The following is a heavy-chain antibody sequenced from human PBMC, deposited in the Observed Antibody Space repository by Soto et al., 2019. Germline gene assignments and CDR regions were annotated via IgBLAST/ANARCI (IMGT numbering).Heavy chain of an antibody. V-gene: IGHV3-66*01. CDR3: DSAVAGTFH. Sequence: EVQLVESGGGLVQPGGSLRLSCAASGFTVSSNYMSWVRQAPGKGLEWVSVIYSGGTTYYADSVKGRFTMSRDNSKDTLYLQRNSLRAEDTAVYYCDSAVAGTFHWGQGTLVTVSS. CDR2: IYSGGTT. J-gene: IGHJ4*02. CDR1: GFTVSSNY. D-gene: IGHD6-19*01.